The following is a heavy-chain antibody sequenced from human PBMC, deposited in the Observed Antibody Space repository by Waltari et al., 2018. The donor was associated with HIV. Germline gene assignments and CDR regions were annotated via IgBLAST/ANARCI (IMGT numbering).Heavy chain of an antibody. Sequence: EAQLLESGGGLVQPGGSLRVSCVGSGFPFSNYAMIWVRQAPGKWLEWVSAIAASYPNTYYSDSVRGRFTVAKDNSENSLHLQMNSLRAEDTALYYCARIYVSGAFDIWGQGTVVTVSS. D-gene: IGHD3-10*01. V-gene: IGHV3-23*01. CDR2: IAASYPNT. CDR1: GFPFSNYA. CDR3: ARIYVSGAFDI. J-gene: IGHJ3*02.